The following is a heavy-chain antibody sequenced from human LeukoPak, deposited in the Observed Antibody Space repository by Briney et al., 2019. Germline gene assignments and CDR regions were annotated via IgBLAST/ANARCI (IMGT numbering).Heavy chain of an antibody. CDR1: GFTVSGNY. J-gene: IGHJ4*02. V-gene: IGHV3-53*01. CDR2: IYSGGST. Sequence: GESLKISCAASGFTVSGNYMSWVRQAPGKGLEWVSVIYSGGSTYYADSVKGRFTISRDNSKNTLYLQMNSLRAEDTAVYYCAREIPTGYYYDSSGYSDYWGQGTLVTVSS. D-gene: IGHD3-22*01. CDR3: AREIPTGYYYDSSGYSDY.